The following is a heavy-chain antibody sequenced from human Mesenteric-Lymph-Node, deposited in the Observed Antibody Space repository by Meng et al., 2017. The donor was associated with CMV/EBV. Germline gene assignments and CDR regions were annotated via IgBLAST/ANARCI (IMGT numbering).Heavy chain of an antibody. J-gene: IGHJ5*02. D-gene: IGHD3-3*01. CDR2: IYYSGST. CDR1: GGSISSSSYY. V-gene: IGHV4-39*07. Sequence: SETLSLTCTVSGGSISSSSYYWGWIRQPPGKGLEWIGSIYYSGSTYYNPSLKSRVTISVDTSKNQFSLKLSSVTAADTAVYYCARDGITNLNWFDPWGQGTLVTVSS. CDR3: ARDGITNLNWFDP.